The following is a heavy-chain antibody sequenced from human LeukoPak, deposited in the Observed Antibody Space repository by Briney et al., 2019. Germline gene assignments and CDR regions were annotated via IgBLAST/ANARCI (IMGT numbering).Heavy chain of an antibody. CDR3: ARDELRYFDWLLSFDY. CDR1: GYTFTSYG. V-gene: IGHV1-18*01. J-gene: IGHJ4*02. CDR2: ISAYNGNT. D-gene: IGHD3-9*01. Sequence: ASVTVSCTASGYTFTSYGISWVRQAPGQGLEWMGWISAYNGNTNYAQKLQGRVTMTTDTSTSTAYMELRSLRSDDTAVYYCARDELRYFDWLLSFDYWGRGTLVTVSS.